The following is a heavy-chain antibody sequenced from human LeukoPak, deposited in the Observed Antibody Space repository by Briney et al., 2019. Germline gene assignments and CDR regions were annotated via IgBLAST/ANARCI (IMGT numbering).Heavy chain of an antibody. V-gene: IGHV3-66*01. Sequence: QSGGSLRLSCAASGFTVSSNYMSWVRQAPGKGLEWVAVIYSGDSTYYADSVKGRFAISRDNTKNTLNLQMNSRRVEDTAVYYCARDEEGYCSGGSCYPRWLDWGQGTLVTVSS. CDR3: ARDEEGYCSGGSCYPRWLD. CDR2: IYSGDST. CDR1: GFTVSSNY. D-gene: IGHD2-15*01. J-gene: IGHJ4*02.